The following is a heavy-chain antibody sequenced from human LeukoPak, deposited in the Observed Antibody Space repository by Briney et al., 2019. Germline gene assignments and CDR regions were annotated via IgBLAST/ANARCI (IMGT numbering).Heavy chain of an antibody. CDR2: IRSETYGGTT. CDR1: GFTFINAW. CDR3: STAAFH. V-gene: IGHV3-15*01. D-gene: IGHD6-25*01. Sequence: GGSLRLSCAASGFTFINAWMSWVRQAPGKGLEWVGHIRSETYGGTTDYAAPVKGRFTISRNDSKNTLYLQMNSLKTEDTAVYYCSTAAFHWGQGTLVSVSS. J-gene: IGHJ1*01.